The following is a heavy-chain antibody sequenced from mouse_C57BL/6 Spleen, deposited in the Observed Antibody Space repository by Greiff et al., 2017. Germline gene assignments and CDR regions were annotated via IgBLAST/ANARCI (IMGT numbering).Heavy chain of an antibody. V-gene: IGHV1-82*01. D-gene: IGHD3-2*02. CDR3: ATAQATWFAY. Sequence: QVQLQQSGPELVKPGASVKISCKASGYAFSSSWLNWVKQRPGKGLEWIGRIYPGDGDTNYNGKFKGKATLTADKSSSTAYMQLSSLTSEDSAVYFWATAQATWFAYWGQGTLVTVSA. CDR2: IYPGDGDT. CDR1: GYAFSSSW. J-gene: IGHJ3*01.